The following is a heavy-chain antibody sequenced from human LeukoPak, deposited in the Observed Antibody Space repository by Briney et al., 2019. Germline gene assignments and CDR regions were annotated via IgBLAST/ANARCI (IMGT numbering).Heavy chain of an antibody. CDR2: IKQDGSKK. CDR3: AKRFRGTSGLYYFDS. D-gene: IGHD2/OR15-2a*01. CDR1: GFPFSSYW. V-gene: IGHV3-7*01. Sequence: GGSLRLSCVASGFPFSSYWMTWVRQAPGKGLEWVANIKQDGSKKSYVDSVKGRFTISRDNAKNSLYLQMNSLRAEDTAIYYCAKRFRGTSGLYYFDSWGQGTLVTVSS. J-gene: IGHJ4*02.